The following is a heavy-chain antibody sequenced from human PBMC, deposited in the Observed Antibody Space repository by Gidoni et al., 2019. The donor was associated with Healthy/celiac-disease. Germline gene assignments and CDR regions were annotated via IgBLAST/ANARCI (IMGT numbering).Heavy chain of an antibody. CDR2: ISWNSGSI. V-gene: IGHV3-9*01. CDR1: GFTFDAYA. Sequence: EVQLVESGGGLVQPGRSLRLSCAASGFTFDAYAMHWVRQAPGKGLEWVSGISWNSGSIGYADSVKGRFTISRDNAKNSLYLQMNSLRAEDTALYYCAKDQRSLTSSSSMDVWGQGTTVTVSS. J-gene: IGHJ6*02. CDR3: AKDQRSLTSSSSMDV. D-gene: IGHD6-13*01.